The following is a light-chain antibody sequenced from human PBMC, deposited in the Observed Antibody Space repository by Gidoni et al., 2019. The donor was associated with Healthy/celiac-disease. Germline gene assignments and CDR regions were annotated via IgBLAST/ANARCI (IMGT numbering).Light chain of an antibody. J-gene: IGKJ4*01. CDR2: KAS. V-gene: IGKV1-5*03. CDR1: QSISSW. Sequence: DIQTTQSPSTLSASVADRVTITCRASQSISSWLAWYQQKPGKAPKLLIYKASSLESGVPSRFSGSGSGTEFTLTISSLQPDDFATYYCQQYNSYPLTFGGGTKVEIK. CDR3: QQYNSYPLT.